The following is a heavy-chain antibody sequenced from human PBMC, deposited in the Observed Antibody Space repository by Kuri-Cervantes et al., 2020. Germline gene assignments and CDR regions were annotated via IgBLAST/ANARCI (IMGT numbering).Heavy chain of an antibody. J-gene: IGHJ4*02. V-gene: IGHV1-2*02. CDR1: GYTFTGHY. Sequence: ASVKVSCKASGYTFTGHYMHWVRQAPGQGLEWMGWINPNSGGTNYAQKFQGRVTMTRDTSISTAYMELSRLRSDDTAVYYCARGYYYYYDSSGFDYWGQGTLVTVSS. CDR3: ARGYYYYYDSSGFDY. D-gene: IGHD3-22*01. CDR2: INPNSGGT.